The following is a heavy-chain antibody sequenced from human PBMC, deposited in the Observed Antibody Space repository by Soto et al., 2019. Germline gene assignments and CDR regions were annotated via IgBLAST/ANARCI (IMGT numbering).Heavy chain of an antibody. V-gene: IGHV1-2*02. J-gene: IGHJ4*02. CDR1: GYTFTDYY. D-gene: IGHD2-2*01. CDR2: LSPNSGAT. Sequence: ASVMVSCKDSGYTFTDYYIHWVRQAPGQGLEWLGWLSPNSGATNHAQRFQGRVTLTRDKSINTAYMDLSRLTSADTALYYCAKGMPIANTLANLDSSGPGTLVTVSS. CDR3: AKGMPIANTLANLDS.